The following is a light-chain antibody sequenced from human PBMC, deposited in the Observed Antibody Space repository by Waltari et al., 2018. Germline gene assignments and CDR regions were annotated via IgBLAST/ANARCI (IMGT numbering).Light chain of an antibody. V-gene: IGKV3-20*01. CDR2: GAS. CDR3: QRNDRLPVT. J-gene: IGKJ1*01. Sequence: EIVLTQSTGTLSLSPGERATLSCRASQSIGRALIWYQQKPGQAPRLLIYGASTRATGIPDRFSGSGFGTDFSLTISRLEPEDFAVYYCQRNDRLPVTFGQGTKVEIK. CDR1: QSIGRA.